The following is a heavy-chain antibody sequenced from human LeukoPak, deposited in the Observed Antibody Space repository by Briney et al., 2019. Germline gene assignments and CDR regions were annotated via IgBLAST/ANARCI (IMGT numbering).Heavy chain of an antibody. CDR2: IRYDGSNK. D-gene: IGHD4-17*01. CDR3: AKARRGDYVVHFDY. CDR1: GFTFSSYG. J-gene: IGHJ4*02. V-gene: IGHV3-30*02. Sequence: GGSLRLSCAASGFTFSSYGMHWVRQAPGKGLEWVAFIRYDGSNKYYADSVKGRFTISRDNSKNTLYLQMNSLRAEDTAVYYCAKARRGDYVVHFDYWGQGTLVTVSS.